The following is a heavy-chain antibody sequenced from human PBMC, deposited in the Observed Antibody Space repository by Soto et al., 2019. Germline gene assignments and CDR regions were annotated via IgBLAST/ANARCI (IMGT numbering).Heavy chain of an antibody. CDR1: GFTFINYA. Sequence: PGGSLRLSCAASGFTFINYAMTWARQAPGKGLEWVSSISGSGDRTYYAGSVKGRFTISRDNSKSTLYLQMNSLRAEDTAVYYCANWVEGTMVYFDYWGQGTLVTVSS. J-gene: IGHJ4*02. CDR3: ANWVEGTMVYFDY. D-gene: IGHD2-8*01. CDR2: ISGSGDRT. V-gene: IGHV3-23*01.